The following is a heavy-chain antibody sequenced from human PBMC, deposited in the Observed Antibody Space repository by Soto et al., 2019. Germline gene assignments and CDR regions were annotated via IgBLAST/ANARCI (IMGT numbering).Heavy chain of an antibody. D-gene: IGHD6-6*01. J-gene: IGHJ3*02. V-gene: IGHV4-34*01. CDR2: INHSGST. CDR3: ARGIAARPIRRAFDI. Sequence: QVQLQQWGAGLLKPSETLSLTCAVYGGSFSGYYWSWIRQPPGKGLEWIGEINHSGSTNYNPSLKSRVTRSVDTSKNQFSLKLSSVTAADTAVYYCARGIAARPIRRAFDIWGQGTMVTVSS. CDR1: GGSFSGYY.